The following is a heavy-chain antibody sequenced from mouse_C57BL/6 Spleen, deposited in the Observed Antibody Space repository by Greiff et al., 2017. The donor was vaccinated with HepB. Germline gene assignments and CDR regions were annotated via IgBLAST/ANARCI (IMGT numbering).Heavy chain of an antibody. CDR1: GYTFTSYW. D-gene: IGHD1-1*01. V-gene: IGHV1-69*01. Sequence: QVQLQQPGAELVMPGASVKLSCKASGYTFTSYWMHWVKQRPGQGLEWIGEIDPSDSYTNYNQKFKGKSTLTVDKSSSTAYMQLSSLTSEDSAVYSCARSHYGSPWYFDVWGTGTTVTVSS. CDR2: IDPSDSYT. J-gene: IGHJ1*03. CDR3: ARSHYGSPWYFDV.